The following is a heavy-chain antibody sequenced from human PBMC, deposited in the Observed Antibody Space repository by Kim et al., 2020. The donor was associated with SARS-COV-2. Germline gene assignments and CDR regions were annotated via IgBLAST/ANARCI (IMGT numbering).Heavy chain of an antibody. J-gene: IGHJ3*02. CDR3: ARGGGFGDVFDI. V-gene: IGHV4-39*07. Sequence: YNPSLKGRGTISVDTSKNQFSLKLSSVTAADTAVYYCARGGGFGDVFDIWGQGTMVTVSS. D-gene: IGHD3-10*01.